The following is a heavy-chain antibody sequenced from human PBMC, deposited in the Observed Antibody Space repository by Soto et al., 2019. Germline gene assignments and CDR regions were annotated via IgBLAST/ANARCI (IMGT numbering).Heavy chain of an antibody. D-gene: IGHD5-12*01. CDR1: GDTLASYA. J-gene: IGHJ4*02. Sequence: EASVKVSCTASGDTLASYAMQWGRQAHGQRLEWKERINAGNGNTKYSQKKQGRVTITRDTAASTTYMELTSLRSEDTAVYYCARGLGGYGYFDYWGQGTLVTVS. CDR3: ARGLGGYGYFDY. V-gene: IGHV1-3*01. CDR2: INAGNGNT.